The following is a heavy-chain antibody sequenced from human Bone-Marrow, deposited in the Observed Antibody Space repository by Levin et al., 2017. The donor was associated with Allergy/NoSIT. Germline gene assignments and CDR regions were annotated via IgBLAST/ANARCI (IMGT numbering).Heavy chain of an antibody. CDR1: GDSVSSNTAA. CDR3: ARFSAGLKTGPLDAFDI. D-gene: IGHD6-13*01. J-gene: IGHJ3*02. V-gene: IGHV6-1*01. CDR2: TYYRSQWYS. Sequence: SQTLSLTCAIFGDSVSSNTAAWNWIRQSPSRGLEWLGRTYYRSQWYSDYAVSVKSRININPDTSKNQFSLQLTSVTPEDTAVYFCARFSAGLKTGPLDAFDIWGQGTMVTVSS.